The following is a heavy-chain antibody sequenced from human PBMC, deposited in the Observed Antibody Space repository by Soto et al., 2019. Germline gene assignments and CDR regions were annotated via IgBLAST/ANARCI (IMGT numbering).Heavy chain of an antibody. J-gene: IGHJ6*02. D-gene: IGHD5-18*01. V-gene: IGHV3-30*18. CDR1: GFTFSSYG. Sequence: PGGSLRLSCAASGFTFSSYGMHWVRQAPGKGLEWVAVISYDGSNKYYADSVKGRFTISRDNSKNTLYLQMNSLRAEDTAVYYCAKDRQGVDTAMLGLGSFDYYSGMDVWGQGTTVTVSS. CDR3: AKDRQGVDTAMLGLGSFDYYSGMDV. CDR2: ISYDGSNK.